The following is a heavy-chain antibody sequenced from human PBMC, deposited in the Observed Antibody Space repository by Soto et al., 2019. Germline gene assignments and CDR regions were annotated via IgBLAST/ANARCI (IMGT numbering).Heavy chain of an antibody. CDR1: GGSFSGYY. Sequence: SETLSLTCAVYGGSFSGYYWSWIRQPPGKGLEWIGEINHSGSTNYNPSLKSRVTISVDTSKNQFSLKLSSVTAADTAVYYCARNLGYYGSGSYYKDPPNDYYYYGMDVWGQGTTVTVS. CDR2: INHSGST. D-gene: IGHD3-10*01. CDR3: ARNLGYYGSGSYYKDPPNDYYYYGMDV. V-gene: IGHV4-34*01. J-gene: IGHJ6*02.